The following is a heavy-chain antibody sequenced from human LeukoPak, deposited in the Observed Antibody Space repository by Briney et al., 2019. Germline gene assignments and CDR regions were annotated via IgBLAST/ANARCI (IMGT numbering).Heavy chain of an antibody. Sequence: ASVKVSCKVSGYTLTELSMHWVRQAPGKRLEWMGGFDPEDGETIYAQKFQGRVTMTEDTSTDTAYMELSSLRSEDTAVYYCATSSITMIVVPHYQYYFDYWGQGTLVTVSS. D-gene: IGHD3-22*01. J-gene: IGHJ4*02. CDR3: ATSSITMIVVPHYQYYFDY. CDR2: FDPEDGET. CDR1: GYTLTELS. V-gene: IGHV1-24*01.